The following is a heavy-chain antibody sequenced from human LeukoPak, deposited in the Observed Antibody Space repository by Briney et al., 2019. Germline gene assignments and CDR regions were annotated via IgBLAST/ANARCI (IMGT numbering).Heavy chain of an antibody. CDR2: ISSSSSYI. Sequence: PGGSLRLPCAASGFTFSSYSMNWVRQAPGKGLEWVSSISSSSSYIYYADSVKGRFTISRDNAKNSLYLQMNSLRAEDTAVYYCARAGGDTMVRGVNVYYYMDVWGKGTTVTISS. D-gene: IGHD3-10*01. CDR1: GFTFSSYS. V-gene: IGHV3-21*01. CDR3: ARAGGDTMVRGVNVYYYMDV. J-gene: IGHJ6*03.